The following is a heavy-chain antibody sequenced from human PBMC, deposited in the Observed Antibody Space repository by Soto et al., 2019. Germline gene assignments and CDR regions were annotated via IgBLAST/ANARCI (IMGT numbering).Heavy chain of an antibody. J-gene: IGHJ4*02. Sequence: QVQLVQSGAEVKKPGSSVKVSCKASGGTFSSYAISWVRQAPGQGLEWMGGIIPIFGTANYAQKFQGRVTITADESTSTAYMELSSLRSEDTAVYYCAREWGGYYGSGSYRGDYWGQGTLVTVSS. D-gene: IGHD3-10*01. CDR3: AREWGGYYGSGSYRGDY. CDR2: IIPIFGTA. V-gene: IGHV1-69*01. CDR1: GGTFSSYA.